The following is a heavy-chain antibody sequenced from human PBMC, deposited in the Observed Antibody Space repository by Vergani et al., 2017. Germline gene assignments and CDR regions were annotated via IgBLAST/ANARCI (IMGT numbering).Heavy chain of an antibody. D-gene: IGHD2-15*01. CDR1: GVSIRSGSHY. CDR2: IHTGGST. CDR3: ARSRPYCTSGSCPAI. Sequence: QVKLQESGPGLLKPSQTLSLTCTVSGVSIRSGSHYWSWIRQPAGKGPEWIGHIHTGGSTDLNPSFKSRVSISVDTSKSQFSLKLNSVTVADTAVYYCARSRPYCTSGSCPAIWGQGTLVTVSS. V-gene: IGHV4-61*02. J-gene: IGHJ4*02.